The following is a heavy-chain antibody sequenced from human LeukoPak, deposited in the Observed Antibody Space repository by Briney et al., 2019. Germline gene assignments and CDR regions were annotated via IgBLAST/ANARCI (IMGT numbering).Heavy chain of an antibody. CDR1: GYTFTGYY. D-gene: IGHD6-6*01. J-gene: IGHJ6*03. CDR3: AREGRIAARRSNYYYYYMDV. CDR2: INTNTGNP. Sequence: ASVKVSCKASGYTFTGYYMHWVRQAPGQGLEWMGWINTNTGNPTYAQGFTGRFVFSLDTSVSTAYLQISSLKAEDTAVYYCAREGRIAARRSNYYYYYMDVWGKGTTVTVSS. V-gene: IGHV7-4-1*02.